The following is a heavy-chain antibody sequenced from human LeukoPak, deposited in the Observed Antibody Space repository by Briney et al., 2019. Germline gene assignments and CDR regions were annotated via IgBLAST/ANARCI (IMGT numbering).Heavy chain of an antibody. J-gene: IGHJ4*02. D-gene: IGHD1/OR15-1a*01. CDR1: GYTFTSYA. Sequence: ASVKVSCRASGYTFTSYAMHWVRQAPGQRLEWMGWINAGNGNTKYSQKFQGRVTITRDTSASTAYVELSSLRSEDTAVYYCARDGGPNKYYFDYWGQGTLVTVSS. V-gene: IGHV1-3*01. CDR2: INAGNGNT. CDR3: ARDGGPNKYYFDY.